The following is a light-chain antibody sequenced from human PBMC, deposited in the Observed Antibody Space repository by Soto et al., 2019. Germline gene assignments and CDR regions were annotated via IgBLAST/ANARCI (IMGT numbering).Light chain of an antibody. J-gene: IGLJ1*01. CDR3: SSYTSSNTLYV. CDR1: SSDVGGYNY. Sequence: QSVLTQPASVSGSPGQSITISCTGTSSDVGGYNYVSWYQQHPGKAPKLMIYDVSNRPSGISDRFSASKSGNTASLTISGLQAEDEADYYCSSYTSSNTLYVFGTGTKVTVL. V-gene: IGLV2-14*01. CDR2: DVS.